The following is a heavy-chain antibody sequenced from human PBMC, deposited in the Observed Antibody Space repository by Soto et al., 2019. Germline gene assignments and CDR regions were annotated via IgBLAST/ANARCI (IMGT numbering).Heavy chain of an antibody. CDR3: AKDVGDVFDV. CDR2: IIPIFGAA. CDR1: GGTFSSYA. V-gene: IGHV1-69*12. D-gene: IGHD3-16*01. Sequence: QVQLVQSGAEVKKPGSSVKVSCKASGGTFSSYAISWVRQAPGQGLEWMGGIIPIFGAAIYAQKFRGRVTITADESTNTAYMDLSSLKSDDTAMYYWAKDVGDVFDVWGQGTMVTVSS. J-gene: IGHJ3*01.